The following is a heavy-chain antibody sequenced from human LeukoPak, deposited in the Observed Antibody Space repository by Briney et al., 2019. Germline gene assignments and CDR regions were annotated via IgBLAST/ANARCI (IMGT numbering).Heavy chain of an antibody. D-gene: IGHD2-2*01. Sequence: ASVKVSCKASGYTFTSYGISWVRQAPGQGLEWMGRISAYNGNTNYAQKLQGRVTMTTDTSTSTAYMELRSLRSDDTAVYYCASCSSGTFPCDYWGQGTLVTVSS. J-gene: IGHJ4*02. CDR3: ASCSSGTFPCDY. CDR2: ISAYNGNT. V-gene: IGHV1-18*01. CDR1: GYTFTSYG.